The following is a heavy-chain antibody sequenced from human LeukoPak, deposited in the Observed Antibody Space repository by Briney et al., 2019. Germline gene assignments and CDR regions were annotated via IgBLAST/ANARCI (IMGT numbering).Heavy chain of an antibody. D-gene: IGHD1-26*01. CDR3: ASLTDIEAGAVRY. V-gene: IGHV3-30*03. CDR2: ISYDGSNK. CDR1: GFTFSSYG. Sequence: PGGSLRLSCAASGFTFSSYGMHWVRQAPGKGLEWVAVISYDGSNKYYADSVEGRFTISRDNSKNTLYLQMNSLRAEDTAVYYCASLTDIEAGAVRYWGQGTLVTVSS. J-gene: IGHJ4*02.